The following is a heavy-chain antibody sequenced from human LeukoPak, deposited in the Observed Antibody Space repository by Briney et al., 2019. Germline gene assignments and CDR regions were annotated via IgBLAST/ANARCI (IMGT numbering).Heavy chain of an antibody. Sequence: PGGSLRLSCAASGFTFSNYAMHWVRQAPGKGLEWVAIISYDRSNKYYADSVKGRFTISRDNSKNTLYLQMNSLRAEDTAVYYCARGPSGYHNTGGQGTLVTVSS. D-gene: IGHD5-12*01. V-gene: IGHV3-30*14. CDR3: ARGPSGYHNT. J-gene: IGHJ4*02. CDR2: ISYDRSNK. CDR1: GFTFSNYA.